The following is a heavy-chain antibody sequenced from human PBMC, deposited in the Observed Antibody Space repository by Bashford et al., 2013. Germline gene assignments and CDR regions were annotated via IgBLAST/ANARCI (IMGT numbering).Heavy chain of an antibody. CDR3: ARVLVVVAATPFDY. V-gene: IGHV4-4*07. CDR2: IYATGNT. CDR1: SGSIGSYY. D-gene: IGHD2-15*01. J-gene: IGHJ4*02. Sequence: SSETLSLTCTVSSGSIGSYYWSWIRQPVGRGLEYIGRIYATGNTDFNPSLTSRVSMSIDKSKNEFSLKVFSVTAADTAIYYCARVLVVVAATPFDYVGPGNPGHRLL.